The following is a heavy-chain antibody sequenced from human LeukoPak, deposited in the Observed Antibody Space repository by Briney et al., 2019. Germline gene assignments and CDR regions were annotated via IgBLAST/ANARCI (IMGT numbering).Heavy chain of an antibody. Sequence: PGGSLRLSCAASGFTFSSYAMHWVRQAPGKGLEWVAVISYDGSNKYYADSVKGRFTISRDNSKNTLYLQMNSLRAEDTAVYYCANNLLSTTLDYWGQGTLVTVSS. CDR3: ANNLLSTTLDY. D-gene: IGHD1-1*01. J-gene: IGHJ4*02. CDR1: GFTFSSYA. CDR2: ISYDGSNK. V-gene: IGHV3-30*04.